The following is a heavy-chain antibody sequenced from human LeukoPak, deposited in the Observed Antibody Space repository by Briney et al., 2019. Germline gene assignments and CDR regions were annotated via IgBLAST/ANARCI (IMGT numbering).Heavy chain of an antibody. V-gene: IGHV3-21*06. CDR1: GFTFSSYA. Sequence: GGSLRLSRATSGFTFSSYAMDWVRQAPGKGLEWVSSTSSGGNYKYYGDSVWGRFTISRDDAKNSLYLEMNSLRAEDTAVYYCARDTRQTSVTNFDSWGQGTLVIVS. J-gene: IGHJ4*02. CDR2: TSSGGNYK. CDR3: ARDTRQTSVTNFDS. D-gene: IGHD4-17*01.